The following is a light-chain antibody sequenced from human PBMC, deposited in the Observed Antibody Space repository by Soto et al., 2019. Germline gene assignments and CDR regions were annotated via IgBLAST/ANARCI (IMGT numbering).Light chain of an antibody. J-gene: IGLJ1*01. CDR3: AAWHDSLNGYV. CDR1: RSNIGSNT. V-gene: IGLV1-44*01. CDR2: RNN. Sequence: QSVLTQPPSASGTPGQRVTISCSGSRSNIGSNTVNWFQQLPGTAPKLLIYRNNQRPSGVPDRFSGSKSGTSASLAISGLQSEDEADYYCAAWHDSLNGYVFGTGTKLTVL.